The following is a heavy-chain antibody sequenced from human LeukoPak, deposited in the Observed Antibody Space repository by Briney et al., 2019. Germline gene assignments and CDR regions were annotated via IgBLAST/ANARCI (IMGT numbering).Heavy chain of an antibody. V-gene: IGHV4-59*12. D-gene: IGHD2-2*01. CDR2: IYYSGST. CDR1: GGSISSYY. Sequence: SETLSLTCTVSGGSISSYYWSWIRQPPGKGLEWIGYIYYSGSTNYNPSLKSRVTISVDTSKNQFSLKLSSVTAADTAVYYCARAEGGGYCSSTSCYPFDYWGQGTLVTVSS. J-gene: IGHJ4*02. CDR3: ARAEGGGYCSSTSCYPFDY.